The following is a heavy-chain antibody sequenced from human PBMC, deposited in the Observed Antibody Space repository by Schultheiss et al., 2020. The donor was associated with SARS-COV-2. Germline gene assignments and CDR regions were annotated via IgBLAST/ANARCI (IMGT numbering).Heavy chain of an antibody. D-gene: IGHD5-12*01. V-gene: IGHV4-59*05. J-gene: IGHJ4*02. CDR3: ASPGYSGYDFGY. Sequence: SQTLSLTCTVSGGSISSYYWSWIRQPAGKGLEWIGSIYYSGSTYYNPSLKSRVTISVDTSKNQFSLKLSSVTAADTAVYYCASPGYSGYDFGYWGQGTLVTVSS. CDR1: GGSISSYY. CDR2: IYYSGST.